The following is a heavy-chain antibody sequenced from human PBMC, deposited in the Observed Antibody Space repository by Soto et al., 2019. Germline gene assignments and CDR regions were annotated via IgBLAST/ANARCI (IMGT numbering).Heavy chain of an antibody. J-gene: IGHJ4*02. V-gene: IGHV4-4*02. CDR3: ATRTSVFGIVTFY. Sequence: QVQLKESGPGLVTSWGTLSLTCAVSGDSVSNGNWWCWVRQPPGRGLEWVGEIHQSGDTNYNPSLKSRVTVSADSSNNQYSLRLNSVTAADTAMYYCATRTSVFGIVTFYWGQGILVTVSS. D-gene: IGHD3-16*01. CDR1: GDSVSNGNW. CDR2: IHQSGDT.